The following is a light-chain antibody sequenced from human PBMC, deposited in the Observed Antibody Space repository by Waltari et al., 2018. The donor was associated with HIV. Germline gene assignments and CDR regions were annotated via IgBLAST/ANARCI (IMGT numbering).Light chain of an antibody. CDR2: SND. CDR1: RSNIGTNT. J-gene: IGLJ2*01. Sequence: QSVLTQPPSASATPGQGVGISCSGSRSNIGTNTVNWYQHLPGTAPKLLIYSNDQRPSGAPDRISGSKSGTSASLAISGLQSEDEADYYCAVWDDSLNGVVFGGGTKLTVL. CDR3: AVWDDSLNGVV. V-gene: IGLV1-44*01.